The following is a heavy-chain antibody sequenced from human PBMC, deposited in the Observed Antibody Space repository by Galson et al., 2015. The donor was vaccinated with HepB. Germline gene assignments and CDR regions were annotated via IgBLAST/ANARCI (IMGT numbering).Heavy chain of an antibody. CDR3: GRGGLRAAAGTKGDY. CDR2: TSYDGSNN. CDR1: GFTVSDYS. J-gene: IGHJ4*02. Sequence: SLRLSCAASGFTVSDYSMYWVRQAPGKGLEWVAVTSYDGSNNYYGDLVKGRFSISRDSSKNTLFLQMRSVRTDDTAVYYCGRGGLRAAAGTKGDYWGQGSLVTVSS. D-gene: IGHD6-13*01. V-gene: IGHV3-30-3*01.